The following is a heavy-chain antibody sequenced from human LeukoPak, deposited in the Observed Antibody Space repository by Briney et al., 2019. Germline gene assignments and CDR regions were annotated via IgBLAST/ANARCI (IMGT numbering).Heavy chain of an antibody. V-gene: IGHV1-2*02. CDR2: INPNSGGT. Sequence: WASVKVSCKASGYSFTGYYIHWVRQAPGQGLEWMGWINPNSGGTYYAQKFQGRVTMTRDTSISTAYMELSRLRSDDTAVYYCASYVLSSGSAGVYWGQGTLVTVSS. J-gene: IGHJ4*02. D-gene: IGHD1-26*01. CDR3: ASYVLSSGSAGVY. CDR1: GYSFTGYY.